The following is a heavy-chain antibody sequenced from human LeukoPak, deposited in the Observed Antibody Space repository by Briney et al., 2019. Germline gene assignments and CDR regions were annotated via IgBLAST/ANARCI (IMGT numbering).Heavy chain of an antibody. CDR2: IIPIFGTA. Sequence: SVKVSCKASGGTFSSYAISWVRQAPGQGLEWMGGIIPIFGTANYAQKFQGRVTITADESTSTAYMELSSLRSEDTAVYYCAVVTTVVTPGYYYGMDVWGQGTTVTVSS. CDR3: AVVTTVVTPGYYYGMDV. J-gene: IGHJ6*02. V-gene: IGHV1-69*13. D-gene: IGHD4-23*01. CDR1: GGTFSSYA.